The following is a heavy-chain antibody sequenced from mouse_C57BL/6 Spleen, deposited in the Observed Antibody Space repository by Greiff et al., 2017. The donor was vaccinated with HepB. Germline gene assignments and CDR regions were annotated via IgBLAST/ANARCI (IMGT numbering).Heavy chain of an antibody. V-gene: IGHV1-55*01. CDR2: IYPGSGST. Sequence: VKLQESGAELVKPGASVKMSCKASGYTFTSYWITWVKQRPGQGLEWIGDIYPGSGSTNYNEKFKSKATLTVDTSSSTAYMQLSSLTSEDSAVYYCARSVVTTRGFDYWGQGTTLTVSS. J-gene: IGHJ2*01. CDR1: GYTFTSYW. CDR3: ARSVVTTRGFDY. D-gene: IGHD2-3*01.